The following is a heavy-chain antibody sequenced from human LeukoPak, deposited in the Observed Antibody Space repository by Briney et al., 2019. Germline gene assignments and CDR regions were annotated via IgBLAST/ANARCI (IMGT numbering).Heavy chain of an antibody. J-gene: IGHJ6*03. V-gene: IGHV3-48*03. CDR1: GFTFSSYE. Sequence: GGSLRLSCAASGFTFSSYEMNWVRQAPGKGLEWVSYISSSGSTIYYADSVKGRFTISRDNAKNSLYLQMNSLRAEDTAVYYCARDPGQLERTRDYYYYMDVWGKGTTVTVSS. CDR2: ISSSGSTI. CDR3: ARDPGQLERTRDYYYYMDV. D-gene: IGHD1-1*01.